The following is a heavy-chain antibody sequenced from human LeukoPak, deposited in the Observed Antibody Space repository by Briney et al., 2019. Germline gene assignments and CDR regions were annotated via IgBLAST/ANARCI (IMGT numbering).Heavy chain of an antibody. CDR3: ARLGSSSDN. Sequence: PSETLSLTCTVSGGSMSSSSYYWRWIRQPPGKGLEWIGSIYYSGSTYYNPSLKSRVTISVDTSKNQFSLKRSSVTAADAAVYYCARLGSSSDNWGQGTLVTVSS. V-gene: IGHV4-39*01. CDR1: GGSMSSSSYY. D-gene: IGHD6-6*01. J-gene: IGHJ4*02. CDR2: IYYSGST.